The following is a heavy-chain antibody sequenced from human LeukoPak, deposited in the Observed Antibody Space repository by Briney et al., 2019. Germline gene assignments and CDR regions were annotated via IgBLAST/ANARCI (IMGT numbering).Heavy chain of an antibody. CDR3: ARGGSYGFDY. V-gene: IGHV4-4*07. CDR2: IYPSGSA. CDR1: SGSISNYY. D-gene: IGHD1-26*01. J-gene: IGHJ4*02. Sequence: SETLYLTCTVSSGSISNYYWSWIRQPAGKGLEWIGRIYPSGSANYNPSLKSRVTMSVGTSKNQFSLKLSSVTAADTAVYYCARGGSYGFDYWGQGTLVTVSS.